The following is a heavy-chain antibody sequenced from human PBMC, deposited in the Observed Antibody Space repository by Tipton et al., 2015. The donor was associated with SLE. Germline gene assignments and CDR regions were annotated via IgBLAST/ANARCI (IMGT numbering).Heavy chain of an antibody. CDR3: ARGGSTSGGLDY. CDR2: IYYSGST. D-gene: IGHD2-2*01. Sequence: TLSLTCTVSDGSIRDYYWTWIRQPAGEGLEWIGFIYYSGSTIYSPSLKSRVTISLDRSKNQFSLKLISVTAADTAVYFCARGGSTSGGLDYWGQGTLVTVSS. J-gene: IGHJ4*02. V-gene: IGHV4-59*01. CDR1: DGSIRDYY.